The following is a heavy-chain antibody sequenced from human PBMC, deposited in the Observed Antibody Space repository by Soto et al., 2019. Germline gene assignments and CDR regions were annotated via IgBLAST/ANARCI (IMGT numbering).Heavy chain of an antibody. V-gene: IGHV4-30-2*01. CDR2: IYHIGST. CDR3: ARVSSP. CDR1: GCSIISSGYS. J-gene: IGHJ5*02. Sequence: LYLTFPLSGCSIISSGYSGTWIRQPPGKGLEWIEYIYHIGSTYYTTSLKSPVTISVDRSKNQLSLDLSSVTAADTAVYYCARVSSPWGQGTLVTAPQ.